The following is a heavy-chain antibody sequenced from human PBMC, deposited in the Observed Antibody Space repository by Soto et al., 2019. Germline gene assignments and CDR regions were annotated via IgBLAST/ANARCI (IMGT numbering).Heavy chain of an antibody. CDR3: ARDRLAAAGTNSYGMDV. D-gene: IGHD6-13*01. V-gene: IGHV3-33*01. CDR1: GFTFSSYG. CDR2: IWYDGSNK. Sequence: QVQLVESGGGVVQPGRSLRLSCAASGFTFSSYGMHWVRQAPGKGLEWVAVIWYDGSNKYYADSVKGRLTIYRDNSKSTRYLQMNILRAEDTAVYYCARDRLAAAGTNSYGMDVWGQGTTVTVSS. J-gene: IGHJ6*02.